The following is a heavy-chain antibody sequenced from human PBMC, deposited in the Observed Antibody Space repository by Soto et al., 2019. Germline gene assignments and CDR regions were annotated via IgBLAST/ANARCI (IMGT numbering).Heavy chain of an antibody. CDR1: GGSISSSSYY. CDR2: IYYSGST. V-gene: IGHV4-39*01. Sequence: SETLSLTGTVSGGSISSSSYYWGWIRRPPGKGLEWIGSIYYSGSTYYNPSLKSRVTISVDTSKNQFSLKLSSVTAADTAVYYCARQLLRGYYDSSGPDAFDIWGQGTMVTVSS. J-gene: IGHJ3*02. CDR3: ARQLLRGYYDSSGPDAFDI. D-gene: IGHD3-22*01.